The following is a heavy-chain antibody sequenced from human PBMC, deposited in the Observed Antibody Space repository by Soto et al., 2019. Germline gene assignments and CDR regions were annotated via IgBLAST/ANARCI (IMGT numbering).Heavy chain of an antibody. CDR3: ARSWGLYCSSSRCYSPWFDP. V-gene: IGHV3-48*03. D-gene: IGHD2-2*02. CDR1: GFTFNSHE. Sequence: EVQLVESGGGLVQPGGSLRLSCAGSGFTFNSHEMTWVRQAPGKGLEWISSISSSGGSIYYAYSVKGRFTVSRDNAKNSLYLQMNSLRAEDTAVYYCARSWGLYCSSSRCYSPWFDPWGRGTLVTVSS. J-gene: IGHJ5*02. CDR2: ISSSGGSI.